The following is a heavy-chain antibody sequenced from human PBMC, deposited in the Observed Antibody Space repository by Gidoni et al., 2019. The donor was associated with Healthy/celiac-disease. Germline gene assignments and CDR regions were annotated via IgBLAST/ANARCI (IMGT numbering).Heavy chain of an antibody. V-gene: IGHV4-34*01. J-gene: IGHJ3*02. Sequence: QVQLQQWGAGLLKPSETLSLTCAVYGVSFSGYYWSWIRQPPGKGLEWIGEINHSGRTNYNPSLKSRVTISVDTSKNQFSLKLSSVTAADTAVYYCARVGCSSTSCYTGLDAFDIWGQGTMVTISS. D-gene: IGHD2-2*02. CDR3: ARVGCSSTSCYTGLDAFDI. CDR1: GVSFSGYY. CDR2: INHSGRT.